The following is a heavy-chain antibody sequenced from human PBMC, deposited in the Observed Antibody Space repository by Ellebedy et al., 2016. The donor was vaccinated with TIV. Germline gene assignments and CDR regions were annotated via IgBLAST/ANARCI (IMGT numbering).Heavy chain of an antibody. V-gene: IGHV3-30*03. D-gene: IGHD2-15*01. J-gene: IGHJ5*02. CDR3: ALRTGSGSPWPYFTS. Sequence: GESLKISCVGSGFPFSYKGLHWVRQAPGKGLEWVAVISKNGNDRTYADSVKGRFTISRDNPRNTLYLHMDRLTTEDTSEYFCALRTGSGSPWPYFTSWGRGTLVTVSS. CDR2: ISKNGNDR. CDR1: GFPFSYKG.